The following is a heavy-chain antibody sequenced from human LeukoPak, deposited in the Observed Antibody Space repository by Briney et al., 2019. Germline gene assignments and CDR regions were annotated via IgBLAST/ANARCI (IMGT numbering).Heavy chain of an antibody. V-gene: IGHV4-39*07. CDR2: IYYSGST. CDR1: GGSISSSSYY. CDR3: ARGRRGYSYGFVLVAFDI. J-gene: IGHJ3*02. D-gene: IGHD5-18*01. Sequence: SETLSLTCIVSGGSISSSSYYWGSIRRPPGKGLEWIGSIYYSGSTNYNPSLKSRVTISVDTSKNQFSLKLSSVTAADTAVYYCARGRRGYSYGFVLVAFDIWGQGTMVTVSS.